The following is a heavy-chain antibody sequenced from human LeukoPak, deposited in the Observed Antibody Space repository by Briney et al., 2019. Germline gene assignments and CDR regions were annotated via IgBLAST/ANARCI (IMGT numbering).Heavy chain of an antibody. CDR3: ARGIVVVVAATTHFDY. Sequence: SGTLSLTCAASGGSISSSNWWSWVRQPPGKGLEWIGEIYHSGSTNYNPSLKSRVTISVDKSKNQFSLKLSSVTAADTAVYYCARGIVVVVAATTHFDYWGQGTLVTVSS. CDR1: GGSISSSNW. V-gene: IGHV4-4*02. D-gene: IGHD2-15*01. J-gene: IGHJ4*02. CDR2: IYHSGST.